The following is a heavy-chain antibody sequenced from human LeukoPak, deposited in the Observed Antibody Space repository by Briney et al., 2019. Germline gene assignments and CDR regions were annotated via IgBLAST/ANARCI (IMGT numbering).Heavy chain of an antibody. J-gene: IGHJ6*02. V-gene: IGHV1-2*02. CDR2: INPNSGGT. Sequence: ASVKVSCKASGYTFTGYYMHWVRQAPGQGLEWMGWINPNSGGTNYAQKFQGRVTMTRDTSISTAYMELSRLRSEDTAVYYCARDSDTAMANCYYYGMDVWGQGTTVTVSS. CDR3: ARDSDTAMANCYYYGMDV. D-gene: IGHD5-18*01. CDR1: GYTFTGYY.